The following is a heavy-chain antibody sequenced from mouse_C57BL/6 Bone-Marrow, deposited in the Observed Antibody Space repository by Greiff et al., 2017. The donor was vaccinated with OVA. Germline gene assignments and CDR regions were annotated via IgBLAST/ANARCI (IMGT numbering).Heavy chain of an antibody. CDR3: ECYGSSDGYYYARDY. CDR1: GYTFTSYD. J-gene: IGHJ4*01. D-gene: IGHD1-1*01. Sequence: QVQLKESGPELVKPGASVKLSCKASGYTFTSYDINWVKQRPGQGLEWIGWIYPRAGSTKYNQKFKGKATLTVDTSSSTAYMELHSLTSEDAAVYVCECYGSSDGYYYARDYWGQGTSVTVSS. CDR2: IYPRAGST. V-gene: IGHV1-85*01.